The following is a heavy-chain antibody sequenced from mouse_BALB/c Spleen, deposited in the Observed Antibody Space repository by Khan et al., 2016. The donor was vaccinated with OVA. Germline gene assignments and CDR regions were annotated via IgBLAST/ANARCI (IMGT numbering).Heavy chain of an antibody. CDR3: TRHGYVAWFTY. CDR1: GYSFTTYY. CDR2: IDPFSGDT. D-gene: IGHD2-2*01. V-gene: IGHV1S135*01. J-gene: IGHJ3*01. Sequence: VQLKQSGPELMKPGASGKISCKASGYSFTTYYIHWVKQSPGKSLEWIGYIDPFSGDTTYNQKFKGMATLTVDKSSSTAYIHLSNLTSEDSAVYYCTRHGYVAWFTYWGQGTLVTVSA.